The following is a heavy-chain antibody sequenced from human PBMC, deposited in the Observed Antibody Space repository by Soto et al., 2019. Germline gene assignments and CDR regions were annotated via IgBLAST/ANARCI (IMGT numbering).Heavy chain of an antibody. J-gene: IGHJ4*02. CDR2: IYYSGST. CDR1: GGSISSSSYY. CDR3: ARLPAAGIYYFDY. V-gene: IGHV4-39*01. D-gene: IGHD6-13*01. Sequence: SETLSLTCTVSGGSISSSSYYWGWIRQPPGKGLEWIGSIYYSGSTYYNPSLKSRVTISVDTSKNQFSLKLSSVTAADTAVYYCARLPAAGIYYFDYWGQGTLVTVSP.